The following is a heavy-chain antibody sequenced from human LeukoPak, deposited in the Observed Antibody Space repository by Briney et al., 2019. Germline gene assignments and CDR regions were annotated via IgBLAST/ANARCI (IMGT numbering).Heavy chain of an antibody. V-gene: IGHV3-15*01. D-gene: IGHD3-10*01. CDR2: IKSKTDGGTI. CDR3: TTDPYYYRSGTTPYFDY. CDR1: GFTFGSYW. J-gene: IGHJ4*02. Sequence: GGSLRLSCTASGFTFGSYWMSWVRQAPGKGLEWVGRIKSKTDGGTIDYVAPVKGRFTISRDDSKNTLYLHMNSLKTEDTAVYYCTTDPYYYRSGTTPYFDYWGQGTLVTVSS.